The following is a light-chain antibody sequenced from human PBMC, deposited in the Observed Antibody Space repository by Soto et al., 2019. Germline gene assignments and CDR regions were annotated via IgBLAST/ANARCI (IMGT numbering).Light chain of an antibody. CDR3: QQYNNWPPET. CDR1: QSVSIN. CDR2: HAS. J-gene: IGKJ2*01. V-gene: IGKV3-15*01. Sequence: EIVMTQSPATLSVSPGESATLSCRASQSVSINVAWYQQKPGQAPRLLIHHASTRATSTPARFSGSGSGTEFTLTIKSLQSENFAVYNCQQYNNWPPETFGQGTKVEIK.